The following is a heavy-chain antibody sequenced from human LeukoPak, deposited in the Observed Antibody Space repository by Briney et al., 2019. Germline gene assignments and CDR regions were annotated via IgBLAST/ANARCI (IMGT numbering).Heavy chain of an antibody. D-gene: IGHD6-13*01. Sequence: ASVKVSCKASGYTFTGYYMHWVRQAPGQRLGWMGWINPNSGGTNYAQKFQGRVTMTRDTSISTAYMELRRLRSDDTAVYYCARDFRITAAGTGYYYGMDVWGQGTTVTVSS. J-gene: IGHJ6*02. CDR2: INPNSGGT. CDR3: ARDFRITAAGTGYYYGMDV. V-gene: IGHV1-2*02. CDR1: GYTFTGYY.